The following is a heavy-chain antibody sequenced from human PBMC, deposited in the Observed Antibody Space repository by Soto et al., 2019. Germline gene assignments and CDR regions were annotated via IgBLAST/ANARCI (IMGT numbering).Heavy chain of an antibody. V-gene: IGHV4-39*01. CDR1: GGSISSSSYY. Sequence: SETLSLTCTVSGGSISSSSYYWGWIRQPPGKGLEWIGSIYYSGSTYYNPSLKSRVTISVDTSKNQFSLKLSSVTAADTAVYYCATNDYGDYGDAFDIWGQGTMVTVSS. J-gene: IGHJ3*02. CDR3: ATNDYGDYGDAFDI. CDR2: IYYSGST. D-gene: IGHD4-17*01.